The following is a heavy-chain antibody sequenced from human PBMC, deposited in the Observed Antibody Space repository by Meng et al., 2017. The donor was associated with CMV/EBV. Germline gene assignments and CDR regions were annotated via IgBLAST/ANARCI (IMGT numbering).Heavy chain of an antibody. CDR1: GGSISSSSYY. Sequence: GSLRLSCTVSGGSISSSSYYWGWIRQPPGKGLEWIGSIYYSGSTYYNPSLKSRVTISVDTSKNQFSLKLSSVTAADTAVYYCARGGDSSVNTKRDYYYGMDVWGQGTTVTSP. D-gene: IGHD3-22*01. J-gene: IGHJ6*02. CDR2: IYYSGST. CDR3: ARGGDSSVNTKRDYYYGMDV. V-gene: IGHV4-39*07.